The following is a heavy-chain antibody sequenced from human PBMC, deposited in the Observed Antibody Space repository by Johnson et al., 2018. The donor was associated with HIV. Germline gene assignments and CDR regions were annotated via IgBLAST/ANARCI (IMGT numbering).Heavy chain of an antibody. V-gene: IGHV3-64*07. Sequence: LVESGGGFVQPGVSLRLSCAASGFSFSSYAVHWVRQAPGKGLEYVSAISRDGGNTFYADSVKVRFTIFRDNSKNTVYLQMGSLSSEDMAVYYFTVPYYFDSGVYHWGQGTVVTVSS. CDR2: ISRDGGNT. CDR3: TVPYYFDSGVYH. D-gene: IGHD2-15*01. J-gene: IGHJ3*01. CDR1: GFSFSSYA.